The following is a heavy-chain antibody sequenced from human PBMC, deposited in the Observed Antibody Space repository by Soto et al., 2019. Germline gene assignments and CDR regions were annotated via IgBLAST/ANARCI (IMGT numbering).Heavy chain of an antibody. CDR2: ISYDGSNK. V-gene: IGHV3-30*18. CDR3: AKDKYYYDSSGYPDY. J-gene: IGHJ4*02. Sequence: QVQLVESGGGVVQPGRSLRLSCAASGFTFSSYGMHWVLQAPGKGLERVAVISYDGSNKYYADSVKGRLTISRHNSKNTLYLQMNSLSAEDTAVYYCAKDKYYYDSSGYPDYWGQGPLVTVSS. CDR1: GFTFSSYG. D-gene: IGHD3-22*01.